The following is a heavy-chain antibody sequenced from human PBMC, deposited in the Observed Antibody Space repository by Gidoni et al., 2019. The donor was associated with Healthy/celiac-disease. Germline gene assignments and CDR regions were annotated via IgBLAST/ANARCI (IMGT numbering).Heavy chain of an antibody. V-gene: IGHV3-7*01. CDR2: IKQDGSEK. J-gene: IGHJ5*02. D-gene: IGHD3-16*02. CDR3: AREVIGYNWFDP. Sequence: VQLVESGGGLVQPGGSLRLSCAASGFTFSRYWLSWVRQAPGKGLEWVANIKQDGSEKYYVDSVKGRFTISRDNAKNSLYLQMNSLRAEDTAVYYCAREVIGYNWFDPWGQGTLVTVSS. CDR1: GFTFSRYW.